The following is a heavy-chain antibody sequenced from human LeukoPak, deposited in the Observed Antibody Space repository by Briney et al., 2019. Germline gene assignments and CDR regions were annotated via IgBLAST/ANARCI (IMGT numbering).Heavy chain of an antibody. CDR2: IIPIYGTP. J-gene: IGHJ4*02. D-gene: IGHD4-17*01. V-gene: IGHV1-69*05. Sequence: ASVKVSCKASGGTLSGYAISWVRQAPGQGLEWMGGIIPIYGTPHSAQKFQGRVTITTDESTSTAFMDLSSLRSEDTAVYYCARVGDYGDYAGDYWGQGTLVTVSS. CDR3: ARVGDYGDYAGDY. CDR1: GGTLSGYA.